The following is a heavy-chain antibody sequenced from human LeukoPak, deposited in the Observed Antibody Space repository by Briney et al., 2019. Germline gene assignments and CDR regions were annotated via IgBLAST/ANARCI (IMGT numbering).Heavy chain of an antibody. D-gene: IGHD3-22*01. CDR1: GISFSSFG. CDR3: AKSQNYYDNSGYYYLDY. Sequence: GGSLRLSCAASGISFSSFGMHWVRQAPGKGLEWVTFIRYDGHNKYYADSEKGRFTISRDNSKNTLYLQMNSLRPEDTAVYYCAKSQNYYDNSGYYYLDYWGQGNLVTVSS. V-gene: IGHV3-30*02. J-gene: IGHJ4*02. CDR2: IRYDGHNK.